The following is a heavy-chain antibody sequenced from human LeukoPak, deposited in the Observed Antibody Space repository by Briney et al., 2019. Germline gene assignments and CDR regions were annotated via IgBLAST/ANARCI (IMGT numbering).Heavy chain of an antibody. D-gene: IGHD2-21*01. Sequence: PGGSLRLSCTASGFTFRSYWMHWVRQSPGKGLVWVSRINSDGSSTGYADSVTGRFTISRDNDKNTLYVQMNSLRADDTAVYYCARHACDLRDAFDIWGQGTLVTVSS. J-gene: IGHJ3*02. CDR1: GFTFRSYW. V-gene: IGHV3-74*01. CDR3: ARHACDLRDAFDI. CDR2: INSDGSST.